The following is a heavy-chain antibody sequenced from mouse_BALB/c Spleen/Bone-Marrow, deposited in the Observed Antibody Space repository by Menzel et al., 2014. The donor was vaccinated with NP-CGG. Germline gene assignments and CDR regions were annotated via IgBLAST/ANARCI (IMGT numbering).Heavy chain of an antibody. Sequence: GSELVRPGASVKLSCKASGYTFTSYWMHWVKQRHGQGLEWIGNIYPGNGSTNYDEKFKSKGTLTVDTSSSTAYMHLSSLTSEDSAVYYCTSWDYWGQGTTLTVSS. CDR2: IYPGNGST. V-gene: IGHV1S22*01. CDR1: GYTFTSYW. J-gene: IGHJ2*01. CDR3: TSWDY.